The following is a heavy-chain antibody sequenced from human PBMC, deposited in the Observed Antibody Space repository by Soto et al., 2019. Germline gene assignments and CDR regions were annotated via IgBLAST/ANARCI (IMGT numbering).Heavy chain of an antibody. V-gene: IGHV3-23*01. Sequence: GGSLRLSCAASGLTFSKSAMSWVRQAPGKGLQWVATLSGSGYRTYYTEAVRGRFAISRNNATNALFLQMSSLRAEDTALYYCAKSGGDLLTGFSPSYFDHWGQGTLVTVSS. CDR3: AKSGGDLLTGFSPSYFDH. J-gene: IGHJ4*02. D-gene: IGHD3-9*01. CDR1: GLTFSKSA. CDR2: LSGSGYRT.